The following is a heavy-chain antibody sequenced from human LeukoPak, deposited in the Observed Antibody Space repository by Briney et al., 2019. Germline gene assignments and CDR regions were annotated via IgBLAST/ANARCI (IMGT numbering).Heavy chain of an antibody. Sequence: ASVKVSCKASGYTFTSYYMHWVRQAPGQGLEWMGIINPSGGSTSYAQKFQGRVTMTRDTSTSTAYMELSSLRSEDTAVYYCARVPYCSSTRCSSCDYWGQGTLVTVSS. D-gene: IGHD2-2*01. V-gene: IGHV1-46*01. J-gene: IGHJ4*02. CDR1: GYTFTSYY. CDR2: INPSGGST. CDR3: ARVPYCSSTRCSSCDY.